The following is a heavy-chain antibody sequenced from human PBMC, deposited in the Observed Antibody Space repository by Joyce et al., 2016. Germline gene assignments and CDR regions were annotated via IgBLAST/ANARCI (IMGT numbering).Heavy chain of an antibody. D-gene: IGHD1-26*01. J-gene: IGHJ4*02. CDR2: IYSDGTAK. V-gene: IGHV3-30*16. CDR1: GITFSNYP. CDR3: VWGAVGATLSGLDY. Sequence: QVHLLESGGGVVQPGRSVRLSCVASGITFSNYPMHWVRQTPGKGLEWVSAIYSDGTAKHYADSVKGRITISRDNSKSTLHLQMNSLRVEDTAIYYCVWGAVGATLSGLDYWGQGTLVTVSS.